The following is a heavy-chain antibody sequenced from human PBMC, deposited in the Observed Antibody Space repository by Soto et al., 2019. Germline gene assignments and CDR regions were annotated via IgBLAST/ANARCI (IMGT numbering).Heavy chain of an antibody. V-gene: IGHV4-34*01. D-gene: IGHD6-19*01. CDR1: AGSFSHYY. J-gene: IGHJ3*02. CDR3: ARGGSSDWQVALDI. Sequence: SETLSLTCAVYAGSFSHYYWNWIRQSPGKGLEWIGKIKHSGSSNYNPSFRSRVSISVDMSKNQFSLRLTSVTAADTAVYYCARGGSSDWQVALDIWGQGTMVTVSS. CDR2: IKHSGSS.